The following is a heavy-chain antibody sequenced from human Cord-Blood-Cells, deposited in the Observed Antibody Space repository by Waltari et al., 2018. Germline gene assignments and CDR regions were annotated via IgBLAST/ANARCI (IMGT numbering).Heavy chain of an antibody. D-gene: IGHD2-21*01. CDR2: INHSGST. Sequence: QAQLQQWGAGLLKPSETLSLTCAVYGGSFSGYYWSWVRQPPGKGLEWSGEINHSGSTNYNPDRKSRVTISVDTSKIQFSLKRSSVTAADTAVYYCARGGWGSVDYWGQGTLVTVSS. CDR1: GGSFSGYY. J-gene: IGHJ4*02. CDR3: ARGGWGSVDY. V-gene: IGHV4-34*01.